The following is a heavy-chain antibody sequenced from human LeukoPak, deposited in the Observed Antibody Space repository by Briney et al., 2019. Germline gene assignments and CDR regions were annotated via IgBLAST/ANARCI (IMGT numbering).Heavy chain of an antibody. V-gene: IGHV1-24*01. CDR1: GYTLTELS. D-gene: IGHD6-6*01. Sequence: PGASVKVSCTVSGYTLTELSMYWVRQAPGKGLEWMGGFDPEDGETIYAQNFQGRVTMTEDTSTDTAYMELSSLRSEDTAVYYCATAKFVLDAFDIWGQGTMVTVSS. CDR3: ATAKFVLDAFDI. CDR2: FDPEDGET. J-gene: IGHJ3*02.